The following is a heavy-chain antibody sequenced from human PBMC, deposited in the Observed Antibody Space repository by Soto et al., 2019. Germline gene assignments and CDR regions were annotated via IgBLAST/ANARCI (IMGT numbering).Heavy chain of an antibody. CDR2: ISPKSGGT. CDR3: ARPPGYIRDWYYVDR. D-gene: IGHD6-19*01. V-gene: IGHV1-2*02. Sequence: QVQLVQSGAEVKKPGASVKVSCEGSGYTFIDYYMHWVRQAPGQGFEWMGRISPKSGGTNYAQKFQGRVTMTWDTSRKTAYMELSSLMSDDPAVYYCARPPGYIRDWYYVDRWGQGTLVTVSS. CDR1: GYTFIDYY. J-gene: IGHJ4*02.